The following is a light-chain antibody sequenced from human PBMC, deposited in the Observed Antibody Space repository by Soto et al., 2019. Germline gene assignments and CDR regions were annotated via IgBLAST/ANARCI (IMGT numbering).Light chain of an antibody. CDR1: QSVNTY. J-gene: IGKJ5*01. CDR2: EAS. CDR3: QHRGT. V-gene: IGKV3-11*01. Sequence: EIVLTQSPATLSLSLGERATLSCKASQSVNTYVGWYQQKPGQAPRLLISEASDRATGIPARFSGSGSGTDFTLPISSLEPEDFAVYHCQHRGTFGHGTRLEIK.